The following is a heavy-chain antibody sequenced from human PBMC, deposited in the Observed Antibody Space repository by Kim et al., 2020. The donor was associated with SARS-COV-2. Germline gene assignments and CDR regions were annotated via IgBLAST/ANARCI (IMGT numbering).Heavy chain of an antibody. D-gene: IGHD3-16*01. V-gene: IGHV3-20*01. CDR2: INLDSSST. CDR1: GFTFDNNG. CDR3: VKSYVVGAF. Sequence: GGSLRLSCAASGFTFDNNGMPWVRQVPGKGLDWVAGINLDSSSTDYADSVKGRFPISRDNAKKSLYLQMNSLRAQDTALYHFVKSYVVGAF. J-gene: IGHJ3*01.